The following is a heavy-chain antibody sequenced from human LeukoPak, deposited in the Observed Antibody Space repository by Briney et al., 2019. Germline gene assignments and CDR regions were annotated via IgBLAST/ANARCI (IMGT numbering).Heavy chain of an antibody. V-gene: IGHV4-39*01. J-gene: IGHJ4*02. CDR3: ARLGDSSSSWAYFDY. D-gene: IGHD6-13*01. CDR2: IYYSGST. CDR1: GGSISSSRYY. Sequence: PSETLSLTCTVSGGSISSSRYYWGWIRRPPGKGLEWIGSIYYSGSTYYNPSLKSRVTISVDTSKNQFSLKLSSVTAADTAVYYCARLGDSSSSWAYFDYWGQGTLVTVSS.